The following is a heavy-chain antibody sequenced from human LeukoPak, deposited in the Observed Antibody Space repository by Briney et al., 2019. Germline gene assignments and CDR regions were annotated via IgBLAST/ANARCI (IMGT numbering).Heavy chain of an antibody. Sequence: PSETLSLTCAVYGGSFSGYYWSWIRQPPGKGLEWIGEINHSGSTNYNPSLKSRVTISVDTSKNQFPLKLSSVTAADTAVYYCAREGDWFDPWGQGTLVTVSS. J-gene: IGHJ5*02. V-gene: IGHV4-34*01. CDR3: AREGDWFDP. CDR2: INHSGST. CDR1: GGSFSGYY.